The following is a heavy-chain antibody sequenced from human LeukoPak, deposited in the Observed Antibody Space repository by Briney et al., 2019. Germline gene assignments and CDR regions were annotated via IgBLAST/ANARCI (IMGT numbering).Heavy chain of an antibody. CDR2: ISGSGGST. V-gene: IGHV3-23*01. J-gene: IGHJ4*02. CDR3: AKPAYYSDSGSFPTQYYFDY. CDR1: GFTFSSYA. D-gene: IGHD3-10*01. Sequence: GGSLRLSCAASGFTFSSYAMSWVRQAPGKGLEWVSAISGSGGSTYYADSVKGRFTISRDNSKNTLYLQMSSLRADDTALFYCAKPAYYSDSGSFPTQYYFDYWGQGTLVTVSS.